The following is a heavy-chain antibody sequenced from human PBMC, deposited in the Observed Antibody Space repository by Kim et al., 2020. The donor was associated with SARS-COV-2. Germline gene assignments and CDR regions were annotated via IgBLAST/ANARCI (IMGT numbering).Heavy chain of an antibody. Sequence: SVKVSCKASGGTFSSYAISWVRQAPGQGLEGMGGIIPIFGTANYAQRFQGRVTITADESTSTAYMELSSLRSEDTAVYYCARDDVVVPAAFGRDYYYYGMDVWGQGTTVTVSS. V-gene: IGHV1-69*13. CDR1: GGTFSSYA. CDR3: ARDDVVVPAAFGRDYYYYGMDV. J-gene: IGHJ6*02. CDR2: IIPIFGTA. D-gene: IGHD2-2*01.